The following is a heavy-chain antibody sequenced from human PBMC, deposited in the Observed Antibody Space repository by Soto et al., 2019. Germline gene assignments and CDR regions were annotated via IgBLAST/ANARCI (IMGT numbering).Heavy chain of an antibody. Sequence: QMQLVESGGGVVQPGRSLRLSCTASGFTFRNYGMHWIRQAPGKGLEWVAVIWYDGSNEYFADSVKGRFTISRDNSKNTLYLQMNSLRAEDTALYYCVRDVTSRYFDLWGRGTLVTVSS. CDR1: GFTFRNYG. V-gene: IGHV3-33*01. CDR3: VRDVTSRYFDL. J-gene: IGHJ2*01. CDR2: IWYDGSNE.